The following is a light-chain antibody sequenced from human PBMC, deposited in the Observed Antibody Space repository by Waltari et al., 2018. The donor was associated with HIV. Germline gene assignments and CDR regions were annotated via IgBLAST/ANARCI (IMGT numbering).Light chain of an antibody. V-gene: IGLV2-14*01. CDR3: TSYTSSSTLGV. CDR1: TSDVGGFAV. CDR2: EVT. Sequence: QSALTQPASVSGSPGQSATISSTGTTSDVGGFAVVCWYQHHPGKAPKLIIYEVTNRPSGVSTRFSGSKSGNTASLTISGLQAEDEADYFCTSYTSSSTLGVFGGGTRLTVL. J-gene: IGLJ2*01.